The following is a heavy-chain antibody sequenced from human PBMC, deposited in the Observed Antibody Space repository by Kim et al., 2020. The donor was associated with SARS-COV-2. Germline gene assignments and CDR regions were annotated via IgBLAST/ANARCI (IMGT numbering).Heavy chain of an antibody. CDR3: ARGLQVNWNYEKDYYGM. Sequence: GGSLRLSCAASGFTFSSYGMHWVRQAPGNGLEWVAVIWYDGSNKYYADSVKGRFTISRDNSKNTLYLQMNSLRAEDTAVYYCARGLQVNWNYEKDYYGM. J-gene: IGHJ6*01. V-gene: IGHV3-33*01. CDR2: IWYDGSNK. CDR1: GFTFSSYG. D-gene: IGHD1-7*01.